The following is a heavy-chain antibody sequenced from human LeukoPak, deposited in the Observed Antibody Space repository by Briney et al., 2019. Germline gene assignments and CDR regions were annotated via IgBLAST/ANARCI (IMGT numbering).Heavy chain of an antibody. J-gene: IGHJ4*02. CDR2: INHSGST. Sequence: SETLSLTCAVYGGSFSDYYWSWIRQPPGKGLEWIGEINHSGSTDYNPSLKSRVTISVDTSKNQFSLKLSSVTAADTAVYYCARVPPNSSGYYWWGQGTLVTVSS. CDR3: ARVPPNSSGYYW. D-gene: IGHD3-22*01. CDR1: GGSFSDYY. V-gene: IGHV4-34*01.